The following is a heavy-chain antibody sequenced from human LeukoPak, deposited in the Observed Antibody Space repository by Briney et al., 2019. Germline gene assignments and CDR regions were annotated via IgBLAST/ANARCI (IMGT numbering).Heavy chain of an antibody. J-gene: IGHJ3*02. Sequence: ASVKVSCKASGYTFTSYYMHWVRQAPGQGLEWMGIINPSGGSTSYAQKFQGRVTMTRDMSTSTVYMELSSLRSEDTAVYYCARVGVLRAFDIWGQGTMVTVSS. V-gene: IGHV1-46*01. CDR3: ARVGVLRAFDI. CDR1: GYTFTSYY. D-gene: IGHD3-16*01. CDR2: INPSGGST.